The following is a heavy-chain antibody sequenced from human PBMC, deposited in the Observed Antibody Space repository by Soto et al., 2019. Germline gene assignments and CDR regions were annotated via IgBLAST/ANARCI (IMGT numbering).Heavy chain of an antibody. V-gene: IGHV3-33*01. CDR3: AREPVGPDYAMDV. CDR1: GFDFSSYG. Sequence: QMQLVESGGGVVQPGTSLRLSCGASGFDFSSYGMHWVRQTPGKGLEWVAVLGFDGGGRYYADSVKGRFTISRDNSKKMLYLQMDSLRAGDTALYYCAREPVGPDYAMDVWGQGTTVTVSS. D-gene: IGHD1-26*01. CDR2: LGFDGGGR. J-gene: IGHJ6*02.